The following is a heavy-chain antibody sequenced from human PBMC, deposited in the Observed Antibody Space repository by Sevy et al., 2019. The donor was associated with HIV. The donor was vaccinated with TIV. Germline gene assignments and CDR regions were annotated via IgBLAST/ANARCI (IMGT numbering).Heavy chain of an antibody. J-gene: IGHJ4*02. Sequence: ASVKVSCKASGYTFSNYDVSWVRQAPGKGLEWLGGISADNGNKKYAQKFQGRVTMTTDTSTSTAYMELRSLRSDDTAVYYCASESRAAGKDYWGQGTLVTVSS. CDR2: ISADNGNK. V-gene: IGHV1-18*01. CDR3: ASESRAAGKDY. D-gene: IGHD6-13*01. CDR1: GYTFSNYD.